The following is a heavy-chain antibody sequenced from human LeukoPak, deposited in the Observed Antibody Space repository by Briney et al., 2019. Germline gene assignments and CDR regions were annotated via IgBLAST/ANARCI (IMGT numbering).Heavy chain of an antibody. Sequence: SETLSLTCAVYGGPFSGYYWSWIRQSPGKGLEWIGEINQSGSTTYKPSLKGRVTISVDTSKTQFSLKLSSVTAADTAVYYCARHLDSYGSGSYEYWGQGTLVTVSS. V-gene: IGHV4-34*01. CDR3: ARHLDSYGSGSYEY. J-gene: IGHJ4*02. CDR2: INQSGST. CDR1: GGPFSGYY. D-gene: IGHD3-10*01.